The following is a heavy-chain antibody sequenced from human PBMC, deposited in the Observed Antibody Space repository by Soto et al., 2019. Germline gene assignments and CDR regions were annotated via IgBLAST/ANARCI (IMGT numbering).Heavy chain of an antibody. Sequence: QVQLQESGPGLVKPSETLSLTCTVSGGSISGYYWSWIRQPPGKGLEWIGYMYNTGSTVYNPSFKGRVTISVXXSXSXXSLRLNSVTAADTAVYYCARDLWGYCGTDCYPLDVWGQGTTVTVSS. CDR2: MYNTGST. V-gene: IGHV4-59*01. D-gene: IGHD2-21*02. CDR1: GGSISGYY. J-gene: IGHJ6*02. CDR3: ARDLWGYCGTDCYPLDV.